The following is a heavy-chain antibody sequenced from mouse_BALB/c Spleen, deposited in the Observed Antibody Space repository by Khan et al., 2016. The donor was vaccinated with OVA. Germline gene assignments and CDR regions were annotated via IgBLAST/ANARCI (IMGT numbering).Heavy chain of an antibody. D-gene: IGHD2-1*01. CDR2: IFPGTGTT. Sequence: QVQLKQSGAELVKPGASVTLSCKTSGYTFTSYWIQWVKQRPGQGLGWIGQIFPGTGTTYYNENFKGKATLTVDTSSSTAYMQLSSLTSEDSAVYFCARGYFGNYEFVYWGQGTLVTVSP. J-gene: IGHJ3*01. V-gene: IGHV1S132*01. CDR1: GYTFTSYW. CDR3: ARGYFGNYEFVY.